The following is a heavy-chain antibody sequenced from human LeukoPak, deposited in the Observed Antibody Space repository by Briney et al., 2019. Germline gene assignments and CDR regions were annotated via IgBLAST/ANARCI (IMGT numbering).Heavy chain of an antibody. V-gene: IGHV1-2*02. CDR1: GCTLTHYY. CDR2: INPNSGGT. CDR3: ASPGRGYSYGLDAFDI. J-gene: IGHJ3*02. D-gene: IGHD5-18*01. Sequence: MGSCRRSGCTLTHYYKHWVRQAPGQGLEWMGWINPNSGGTNYAQKFQGRVTMTRDTSISTAYMELSRLRSDDTAVYYCASPGRGYSYGLDAFDIWGQGTMVTVSS.